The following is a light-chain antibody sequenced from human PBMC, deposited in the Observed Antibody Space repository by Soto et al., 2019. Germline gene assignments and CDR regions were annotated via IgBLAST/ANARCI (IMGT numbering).Light chain of an antibody. CDR2: DVS. CDR1: SSDVGAYSY. J-gene: IGLJ1*01. CDR3: ISYTSSSVPYV. V-gene: IGLV2-14*03. Sequence: QSALTQPASVSGSPGQSITISCTGTSSDVGAYSYVSWYQQHPAKAPKLVIYDVSNRPSGFSSRFSGSKSGNTASLTISGLQAEDEADYYCISYTSSSVPYVFGSGTKLTVL.